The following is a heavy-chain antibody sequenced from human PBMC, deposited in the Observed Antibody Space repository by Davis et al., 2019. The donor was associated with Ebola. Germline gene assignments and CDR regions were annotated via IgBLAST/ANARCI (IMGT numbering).Heavy chain of an antibody. CDR2: IYYSGST. Sequence: LRLSCTVSGGSISSGGYYWSWIRQHPGKGLEWIGYIYYSGSTYYNPSLKSRVTISVDTSKNQFSLKLSSVTAADTAVYYCARARGGYSYGLRFDYWGQGTLVTVSS. CDR3: ARARGGYSYGLRFDY. D-gene: IGHD5-18*01. J-gene: IGHJ4*02. V-gene: IGHV4-31*03. CDR1: GGSISSGGYY.